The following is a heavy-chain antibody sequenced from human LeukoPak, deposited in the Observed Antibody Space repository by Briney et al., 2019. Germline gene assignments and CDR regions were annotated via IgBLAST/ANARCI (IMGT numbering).Heavy chain of an antibody. CDR1: GFNFADYA. J-gene: IGHJ6*02. CDR3: TRDLMDYDVSTGLHHYCMDV. Sequence: PGGSLTLSCEASGFNFADYAMHWVRQAPGKGLEYVSGINWGGGSIVYADSVKGRFTISRDNAKNSLYLQMNNLGVEDTALYYCTRDLMDYDVSTGLHHYCMDVWGQGTTVTVSS. D-gene: IGHD3-9*01. V-gene: IGHV3-9*01. CDR2: INWGGGSI.